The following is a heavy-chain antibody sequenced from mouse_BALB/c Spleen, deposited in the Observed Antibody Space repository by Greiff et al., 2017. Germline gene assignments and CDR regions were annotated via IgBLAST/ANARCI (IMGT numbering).Heavy chain of an antibody. D-gene: IGHD2-4*01. CDR3: TRDGDYDYDGFAY. V-gene: IGHV5-6-4*01. CDR2: ISSGGSYT. Sequence: EVHLVESGGGLVKPGGSLKLSCAASGFTFSSYTMSWVRQTPEKRLEWVATISSGGSYTYYPDSVKGRFTISRDNAKNTLYLQMSSLKSEDTAMYYCTRDGDYDYDGFAYWGQGTLVTVSA. CDR1: GFTFSSYT. J-gene: IGHJ3*01.